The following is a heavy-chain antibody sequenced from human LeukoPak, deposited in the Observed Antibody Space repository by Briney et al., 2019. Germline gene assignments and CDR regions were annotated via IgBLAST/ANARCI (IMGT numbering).Heavy chain of an antibody. J-gene: IGHJ4*02. D-gene: IGHD6-13*01. Sequence: GGSLRLSCAASGFTFSDYYMSWIRQAPGKGLEWVSYISSSGSTIYYADSVKGRFTISRDNAKNSLYLQMNSLRAEDTAVYYCASRHYSSSWYSDYWGQGTLVTVSS. V-gene: IGHV3-11*01. CDR3: ASRHYSSSWYSDY. CDR1: GFTFSDYY. CDR2: ISSSGSTI.